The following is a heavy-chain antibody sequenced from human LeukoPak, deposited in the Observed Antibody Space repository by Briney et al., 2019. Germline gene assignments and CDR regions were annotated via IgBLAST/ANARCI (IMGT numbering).Heavy chain of an antibody. Sequence: SETLSLTCTVSGGSIGTNYWSWIRQPAGKGLEWIGRIYTTGTTNYNPSLKSRVTMSVDTSKNQFSLKVSSVTAADTAVYYCARGFKSRGIAVAGTPFDYWGQGTLVTVSS. J-gene: IGHJ4*02. CDR2: IYTTGTT. CDR3: ARGFKSRGIAVAGTPFDY. V-gene: IGHV4-4*07. CDR1: GGSIGTNY. D-gene: IGHD6-19*01.